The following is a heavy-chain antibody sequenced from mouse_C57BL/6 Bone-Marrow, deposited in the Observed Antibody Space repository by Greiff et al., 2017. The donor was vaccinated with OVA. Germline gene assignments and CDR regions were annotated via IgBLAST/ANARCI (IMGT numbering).Heavy chain of an antibody. D-gene: IGHD2-1*01. CDR3: TSYGNFDY. Sequence: VQLKQSGAELVRPGASVKLSCTASGFNIKDDYMHWVKQRPEQGLEWIGWIDPENGDTEYASKFQGKATITADTSSNTAYLPLSSLTSEDTAVYYCTSYGNFDYWGQGTTLTVSS. CDR1: GFNIKDDY. J-gene: IGHJ2*01. CDR2: IDPENGDT. V-gene: IGHV14-4*01.